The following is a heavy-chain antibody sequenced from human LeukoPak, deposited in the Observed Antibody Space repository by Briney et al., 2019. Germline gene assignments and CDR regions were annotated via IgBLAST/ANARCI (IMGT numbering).Heavy chain of an antibody. CDR2: INNSGGST. CDR3: AELGITMIGGV. CDR1: GFTFSTYG. J-gene: IGHJ6*04. V-gene: IGHV3-23*01. D-gene: IGHD3-10*02. Sequence: GGTLRLSCAASGFTFSTYGMSWVRQAPGKGLEWVSSINNSGGSTYYADSVRGRFTISRDNSKNTLYLQMNSLRAEDTAVYYCAELGITMIGGVWGKGTTVTISS.